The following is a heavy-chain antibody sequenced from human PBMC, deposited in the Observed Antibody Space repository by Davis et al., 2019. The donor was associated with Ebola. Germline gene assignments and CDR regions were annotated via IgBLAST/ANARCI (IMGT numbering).Heavy chain of an antibody. CDR3: ATGYSQHYDY. V-gene: IGHV3-15*07. CDR1: GFTFSNAW. CDR2: VTSETSGGTT. D-gene: IGHD5-12*01. Sequence: PGGSLRLSCAASGFTFSNAWMNWIRQAPGKGLEWVGRVTSETSGGTTDYAAPVKGRFSIARDDSNNKVYLQMNNLKTEDTAVYYCATGYSQHYDYWGQGTLVTVSS. J-gene: IGHJ4*02.